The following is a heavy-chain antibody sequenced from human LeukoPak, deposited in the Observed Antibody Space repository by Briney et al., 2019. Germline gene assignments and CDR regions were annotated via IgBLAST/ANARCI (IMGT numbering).Heavy chain of an antibody. J-gene: IGHJ4*02. Sequence: GESLKISCKGSGYSFTSYWITWVRQMPGKGLECMGRIDPSDSYTNYNPSFQGHVTISADKSISTGYLQWSSLKASDTAMYYCARQPRYCSGGSCSLFDYFDYWGQGTLVTVSS. CDR3: ARQPRYCSGGSCSLFDYFDY. CDR2: IDPSDSYT. V-gene: IGHV5-10-1*01. D-gene: IGHD2-15*01. CDR1: GYSFTSYW.